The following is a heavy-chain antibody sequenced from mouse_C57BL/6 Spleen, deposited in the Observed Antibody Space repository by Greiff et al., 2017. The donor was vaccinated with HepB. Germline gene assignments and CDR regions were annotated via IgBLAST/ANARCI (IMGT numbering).Heavy chain of an antibody. D-gene: IGHD1-1*01. V-gene: IGHV5-4*03. J-gene: IGHJ3*01. CDR3: ARGYGSPFAY. CDR2: ISDGGSYT. CDR1: GFTFSSYA. Sequence: EVKLMESGGGLVKPGGSLKLSCAASGFTFSSYAMSWVRQTPEKRLEWVATISDGGSYTYYPDNVKGRFTISRDNAKNNLYLQMSHLKSEDTAMYYCARGYGSPFAYWGQGTLVTVSA.